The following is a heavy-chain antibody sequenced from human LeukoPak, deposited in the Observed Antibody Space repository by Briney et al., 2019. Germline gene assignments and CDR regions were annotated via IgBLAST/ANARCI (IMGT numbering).Heavy chain of an antibody. D-gene: IGHD3-16*01. CDR3: AKIGGAVPIDY. CDR1: GFTVSSNY. V-gene: IGHV3-53*01. J-gene: IGHJ4*02. Sequence: GGSLRLSCAASGFTVSSNYMSWVRQAPGKGLEWVSVIYSGGSTYYADSVKGRFTISRDNSKNMLHLQLNSLRAEDTAVYCAKIGGAVPIDYWGQGTRITVSS. CDR2: IYSGGST.